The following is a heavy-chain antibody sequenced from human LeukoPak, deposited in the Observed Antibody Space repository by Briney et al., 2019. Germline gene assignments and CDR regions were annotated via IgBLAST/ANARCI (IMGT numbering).Heavy chain of an antibody. D-gene: IGHD2-2*01. CDR1: GGSISSSNW. Sequence: PSETLSLTCAVSGGSISSSNWWSWVRQPPGKGLEWIGEIYYSGSTNYNPSLKSRVTISVDKSKNQFSLKLSSVTAADTAVYYCARDAPYCSSTSCPPGYWGQGTLVTVSS. V-gene: IGHV4-4*02. J-gene: IGHJ4*02. CDR3: ARDAPYCSSTSCPPGY. CDR2: IYYSGST.